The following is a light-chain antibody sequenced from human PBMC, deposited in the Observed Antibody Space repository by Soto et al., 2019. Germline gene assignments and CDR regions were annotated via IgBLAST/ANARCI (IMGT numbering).Light chain of an antibody. CDR1: QTVYTW. V-gene: IGKV1-5*03. Sequence: DIPMTQSPSTLSASIGDRVTITCRASQTVYTWLAWYQQKPGTAPKLLIYEASTLHSGVPSRFSGSGSGTEFTLVISRLQPDDLATYYCQQYSSYSPYTFGKGTKVEI. CDR2: EAS. CDR3: QQYSSYSPYT. J-gene: IGKJ2*01.